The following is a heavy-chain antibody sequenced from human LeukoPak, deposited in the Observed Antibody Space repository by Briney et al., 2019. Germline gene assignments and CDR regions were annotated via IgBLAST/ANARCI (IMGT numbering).Heavy chain of an antibody. CDR3: AKSGGPKYYFDY. CDR2: ISYDGSNK. J-gene: IGHJ4*02. CDR1: GFTFSSYG. D-gene: IGHD6-25*01. Sequence: GGSLRLSCAASGFTFSSYGMHWVRQAPGKGLEWVAVISYDGSNKYYADSVKGRFTTSRDNSKNTLYLQMNSLRAEDTAVYYCAKSGGPKYYFDYWGQGTLVNVSS. V-gene: IGHV3-30*18.